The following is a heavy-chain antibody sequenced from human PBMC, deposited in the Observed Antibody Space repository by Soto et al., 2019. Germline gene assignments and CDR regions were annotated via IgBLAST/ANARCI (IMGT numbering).Heavy chain of an antibody. Sequence: PSETLSLTCTVSGGSISSGGYYWSWIRQHPGKGLEWIGYIYSSGGTYYHPSLKSRLIVSSDTSKNQFSLRLNSVTAADTAVYSCERGKDSDGYYYFDYWGQGTLVTVSS. V-gene: IGHV4-31*03. D-gene: IGHD2-21*01. CDR2: IYSSGGT. CDR1: GGSISSGGYY. CDR3: ERGKDSDGYYYFDY. J-gene: IGHJ4*02.